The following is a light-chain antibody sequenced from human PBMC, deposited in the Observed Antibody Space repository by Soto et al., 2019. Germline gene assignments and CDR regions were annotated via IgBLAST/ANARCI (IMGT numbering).Light chain of an antibody. J-gene: IGLJ3*02. Sequence: QSVLTQPPSASGTPGQRVTISCSGSDSNIGKNSVNWHQQLPQTAPKLLIYVNDQRPSGVPDRFSGSKSGTSASLAISGLQSEDEADYYCVAWDDSPNGWVFGGGTKLTVL. CDR1: DSNIGKNS. CDR3: VAWDDSPNGWV. V-gene: IGLV1-44*01. CDR2: VND.